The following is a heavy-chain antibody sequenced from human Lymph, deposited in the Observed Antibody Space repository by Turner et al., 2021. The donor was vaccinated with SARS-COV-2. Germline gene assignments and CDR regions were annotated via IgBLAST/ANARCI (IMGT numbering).Heavy chain of an antibody. CDR2: ISSSSSYI. J-gene: IGHJ4*02. Sequence: EVQLVESGGGLVKPGGSLRLSCAASGFTFSTYSMNWVRRAAGKGLEWISSISSSSSYIYYADSVKGRFTISRDDAKNSLYLQMNSLRAEDTAVYYCARDIPTTADYFDYWGQGTLVTVSS. CDR3: ARDIPTTADYFDY. V-gene: IGHV3-21*01. CDR1: GFTFSTYS. D-gene: IGHD4-17*01.